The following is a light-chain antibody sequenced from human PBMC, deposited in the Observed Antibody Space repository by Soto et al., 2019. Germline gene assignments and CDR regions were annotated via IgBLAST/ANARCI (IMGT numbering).Light chain of an antibody. V-gene: IGKV3-15*01. J-gene: IGKJ2*01. CDR3: QQYNDWRQYT. CDR1: QSLNND. Sequence: EIILTQSPVPLSASPGERATLSCRASQSLNNDLAWYQHNPGQSPRLLIYAASSRATGVPARFSGSGSGTEFTLPISGRQSEDFAVYYCQQYNDWRQYTFGQGTRL. CDR2: AAS.